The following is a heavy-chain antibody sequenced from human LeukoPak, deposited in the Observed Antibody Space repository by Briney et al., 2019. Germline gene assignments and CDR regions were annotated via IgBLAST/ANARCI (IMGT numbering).Heavy chain of an antibody. J-gene: IGHJ4*02. CDR1: GFTFSTSA. CDR3: ATYRQVLLPFES. CDR2: IFPSGGEI. V-gene: IGHV3-23*01. D-gene: IGHD2-8*02. Sequence: PGGSLRLPCAASGFTFSTSAMIWVRQPPGKGLEWVSSIFPSGGEIHYADSVRGRFTISRDNSKSTLSLQMNSLRAEDTAIYYCATYRQVLLPFESWGQGTLVTVSS.